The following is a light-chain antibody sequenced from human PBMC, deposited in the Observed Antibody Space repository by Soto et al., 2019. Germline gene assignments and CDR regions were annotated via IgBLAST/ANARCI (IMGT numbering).Light chain of an antibody. V-gene: IGKV1-39*01. CDR3: QQSYSTPSIT. CDR2: AAS. J-gene: IGKJ5*01. Sequence: DIQMTQSPSSLSAFVGDRVTITCRASESISRHLNWYQQKPGKAPKLLIYAASSLQSGVPSRFSGGGSGTDFTLTISNLQPADFATYYCQQSYSTPSITFGQGTRLEIK. CDR1: ESISRH.